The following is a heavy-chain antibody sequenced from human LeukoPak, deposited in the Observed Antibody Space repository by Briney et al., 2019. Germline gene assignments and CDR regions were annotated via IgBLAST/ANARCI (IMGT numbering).Heavy chain of an antibody. CDR3: ARGAYGGIDY. CDR1: GFTISNNY. V-gene: IGHV3-66*02. CDR2: IYNGCST. D-gene: IGHD4-23*01. Sequence: PGGSLRLSCAASGFTISNNYMTWVRQAPGKGLEWVSVIYNGCSTYYADSVKRRFAISIDNSQITLWLQINSLRAEYTAVYYCARGAYGGIDYWGQGTLVTVSS. J-gene: IGHJ4*02.